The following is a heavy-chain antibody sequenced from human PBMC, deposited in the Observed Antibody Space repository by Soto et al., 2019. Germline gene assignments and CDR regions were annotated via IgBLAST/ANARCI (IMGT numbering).Heavy chain of an antibody. D-gene: IGHD2-15*01. V-gene: IGHV4-30-2*06. CDR1: GVTPAYGASS. Sequence: PSQTMSLTSSLAGVTPAYGASSCNWIGQYPGKDLEWLGYISHLETTYYNPSFRSQLCLSIDRTSNQCFLSLSSMTDADKAVYYCVRGGGYVSFDFWGQGIQVTGSS. J-gene: IGHJ4*02. CDR3: VRGGGYVSFDF. CDR2: ISHLETT.